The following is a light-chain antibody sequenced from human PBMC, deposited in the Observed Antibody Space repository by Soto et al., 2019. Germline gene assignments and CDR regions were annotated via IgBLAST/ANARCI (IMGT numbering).Light chain of an antibody. Sequence: EIALTQSPATLSLSPGDSATLSCRASQSISSYLSWYQQKPGQPPRLLIYDASNRATGFRAWFSGSGSGTVFTITISSVEPEDFAIYYCQQRSNWLTFGGGTKVEIK. J-gene: IGKJ4*01. V-gene: IGKV3-11*01. CDR3: QQRSNWLT. CDR1: QSISSY. CDR2: DAS.